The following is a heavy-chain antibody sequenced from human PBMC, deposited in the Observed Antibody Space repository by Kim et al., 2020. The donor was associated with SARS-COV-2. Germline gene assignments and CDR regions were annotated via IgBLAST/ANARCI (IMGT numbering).Heavy chain of an antibody. CDR1: GYTFTSYG. Sequence: ASVKVSCKASGYTFTSYGISWVRQAPGQGLEWMGWISAYNGHTNYAQKLQGRVTMTTDTSTSTAYMELRSLRSDDTAVYYCARDSQWELLRDNWFDPWGQGTLVTVSS. D-gene: IGHD1-26*01. CDR3: ARDSQWELLRDNWFDP. CDR2: ISAYNGHT. J-gene: IGHJ5*02. V-gene: IGHV1-18*01.